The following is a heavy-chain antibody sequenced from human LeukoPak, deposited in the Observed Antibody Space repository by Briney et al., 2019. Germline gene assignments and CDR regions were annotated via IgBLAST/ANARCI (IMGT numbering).Heavy chain of an antibody. Sequence: SETLSLTCAVYGGSFSGYYWSWIRQPPGKGLEWIGEINHSGSTNYNPSLKSRVTISADTSKNQFSLKLSSVTAADTAVYYCARPTGYSGYDFVYWGQGTLVTVSS. V-gene: IGHV4-34*01. J-gene: IGHJ4*02. CDR1: GGSFSGYY. CDR2: INHSGST. D-gene: IGHD5-12*01. CDR3: ARPTGYSGYDFVY.